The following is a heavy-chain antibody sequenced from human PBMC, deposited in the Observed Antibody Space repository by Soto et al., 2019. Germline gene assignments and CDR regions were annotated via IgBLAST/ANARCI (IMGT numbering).Heavy chain of an antibody. CDR2: INPSGGST. Sequence: GASVKVACKASGYTVTSYYMDGVRQAPGEGLEWMGIINPSGGSTSYAQKFQGRVTMTRDTSTSTVYMELSSLRSEDTAVYYCAREGYCSGGSCYPYYFDYWGQGTLVTVSS. CDR3: AREGYCSGGSCYPYYFDY. D-gene: IGHD2-15*01. V-gene: IGHV1-46*01. J-gene: IGHJ4*02. CDR1: GYTVTSYY.